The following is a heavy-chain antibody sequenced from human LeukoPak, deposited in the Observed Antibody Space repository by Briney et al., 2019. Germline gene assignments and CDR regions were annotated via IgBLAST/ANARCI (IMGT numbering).Heavy chain of an antibody. V-gene: IGHV3-11*01. J-gene: IGHJ4*02. CDR3: TRDPRLCDF. Sequence: GGSLRLSCAASGFTFRDFYTTWIRPAPGKGLEWVAYINPGLNIVNYADSVKGRFSVSRDNAGSSLYLQMNSLRAEDTAVYFCTRDPRLCDFWGQGTLVTVSS. CDR1: GFTFRDFY. CDR2: INPGLNIV.